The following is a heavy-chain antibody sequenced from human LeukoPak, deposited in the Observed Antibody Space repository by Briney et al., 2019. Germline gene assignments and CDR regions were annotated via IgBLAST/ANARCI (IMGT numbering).Heavy chain of an antibody. Sequence: GSLRLSCAASGFTFSSYGMHWVRQAPGKGLEWVAVISYDGSNKYYADSVKGRFTISRDNSKNTLYLQMNSLRAEDTAVYYCAKDSGSSLDYWGQGTLVTVSS. CDR1: GFTFSSYG. V-gene: IGHV3-30*18. CDR2: ISYDGSNK. CDR3: AKDSGSSLDY. D-gene: IGHD1-26*01. J-gene: IGHJ4*02.